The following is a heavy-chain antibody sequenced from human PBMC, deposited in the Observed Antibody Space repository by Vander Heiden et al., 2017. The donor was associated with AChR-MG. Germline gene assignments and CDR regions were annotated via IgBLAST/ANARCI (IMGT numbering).Heavy chain of an antibody. J-gene: IGHJ6*02. V-gene: IGHV3-33*01. CDR3: ARGDDIWTGPYYGMDV. Sequence: QVQLVESGGGVVQPGRSLRLSCAASGFTLSSYGMHWVRQAPGKGLEWVAVIWYDGSNKYYADSVKGRFTISRDNSKNTLYLQMNSLRAEDTAVYYCARGDDIWTGPYYGMDVWGQGTTVTVSS. CDR2: IWYDGSNK. D-gene: IGHD3-9*01. CDR1: GFTLSSYG.